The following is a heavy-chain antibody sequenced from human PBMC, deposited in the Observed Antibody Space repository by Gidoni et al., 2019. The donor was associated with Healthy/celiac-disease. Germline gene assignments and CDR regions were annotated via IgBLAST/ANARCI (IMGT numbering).Heavy chain of an antibody. CDR2: ISSSSSYI. CDR1: GFIFSDYN. CDR3: ARRDHKWEIPY. D-gene: IGHD1-26*01. V-gene: IGHV3-21*01. Sequence: EVQLVESGGGLVRPGGSLSLSLSASGFIFSDYNMSWVREAPGKGLEWVSAISSSSSYIYYADSVKGRFTISRDNAKNSLYLQMNSLRVEDTAVYYCARRDHKWEIPYWGQGTLVTVSS. J-gene: IGHJ4*02.